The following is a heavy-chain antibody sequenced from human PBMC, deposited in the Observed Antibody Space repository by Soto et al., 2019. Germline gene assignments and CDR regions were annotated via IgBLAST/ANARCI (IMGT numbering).Heavy chain of an antibody. Sequence: QVQLEESGPGLVKPSETLSLTCSVSGASVRSPSYYWSWIRQPPGKGLEWIGDISYSGRTNDNISLKSRVTISSDASKNQLSLKVTPVTTADTAVYFCARVENDSAGYPKKRFDSWGRGTLVTVSS. CDR2: ISYSGRT. V-gene: IGHV4-61*01. CDR3: ARVENDSAGYPKKRFDS. CDR1: GASVRSPSYY. J-gene: IGHJ4*02. D-gene: IGHD3-22*01.